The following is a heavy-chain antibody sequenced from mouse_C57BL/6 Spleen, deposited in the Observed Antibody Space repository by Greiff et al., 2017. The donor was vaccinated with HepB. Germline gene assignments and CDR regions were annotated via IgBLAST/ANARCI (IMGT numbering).Heavy chain of an antibody. CDR1: GYAFTSYG. V-gene: IGHV1-81*01. CDR3: ARAYDGYCGD. Sequence: QVQLQQSGAELARPGASVKMSCKASGYAFTSYGISWVKQRTGQGLEWIGEIYPRSGNTYYNEKFKGKATLTADESSSTAYMELRSLTSEDSAVYFCARAYDGYCGDWGQGTTLTVSS. J-gene: IGHJ2*01. D-gene: IGHD2-3*01. CDR2: IYPRSGNT.